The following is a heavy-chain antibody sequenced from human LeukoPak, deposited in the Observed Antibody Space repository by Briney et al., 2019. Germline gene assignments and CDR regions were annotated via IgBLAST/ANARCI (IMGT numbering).Heavy chain of an antibody. CDR2: IYPGDSDT. D-gene: IGHD5-24*01. Sequence: GESLRISCKGSGYSFTSYWIGWVRQMPGKGLEWMGIIYPGDSDTRYSPSFQGQVTISADKSISTAHLQWSSLKASDTAMYYCARHGRDGYNARDYWGQGTLVTVSS. J-gene: IGHJ4*02. V-gene: IGHV5-51*01. CDR3: ARHGRDGYNARDY. CDR1: GYSFTSYW.